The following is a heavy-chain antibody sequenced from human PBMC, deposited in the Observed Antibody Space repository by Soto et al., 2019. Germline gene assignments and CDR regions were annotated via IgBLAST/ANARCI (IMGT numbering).Heavy chain of an antibody. CDR1: GGSISSYY. Sequence: SETLSLTCTVSGGSISSYYWSWIRQPPGKGLEWIGYIYYSGSTNYNPSLKSRVTISVDTSKNQFSLKLSSVTAADTAVYYCARAPHCSGGSCYSSWFDPWGQGTLVTVSS. CDR3: ARAPHCSGGSCYSSWFDP. J-gene: IGHJ5*02. V-gene: IGHV4-59*01. D-gene: IGHD2-15*01. CDR2: IYYSGST.